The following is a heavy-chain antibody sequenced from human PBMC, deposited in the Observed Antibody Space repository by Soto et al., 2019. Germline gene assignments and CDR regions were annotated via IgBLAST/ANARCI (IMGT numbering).Heavy chain of an antibody. CDR1: GFTFSSYA. CDR2: ISGSGGST. Sequence: EVQLLESGGGLVQPGGSLRLSCAASGFTFSSYAMRWVRQAPGKGLEWVSAISGSGGSTYYADSVKGRFTISRDNSKNALYLQMTSLRAGDTAVYYCARRGSGSYYDYWGQGTLVSVSS. D-gene: IGHD1-26*01. J-gene: IGHJ4*02. CDR3: ARRGSGSYYDY. V-gene: IGHV3-23*01.